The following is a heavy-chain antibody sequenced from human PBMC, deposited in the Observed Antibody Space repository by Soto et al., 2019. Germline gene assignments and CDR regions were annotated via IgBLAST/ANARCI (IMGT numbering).Heavy chain of an antibody. CDR1: GFTFSSYE. J-gene: IGHJ6*02. CDR3: ARDQVVAASYYYYGMDV. CDR2: ISSSGSTI. D-gene: IGHD2-15*01. V-gene: IGHV3-48*03. Sequence: EVQLVESGGGLVQPGGSLRLSCAASGFTFSSYEMNWVLQAPGKGLEWVSYISSSGSTIYYADSVKGRFTISRDNAKNSLYLQMNSLRAEDTAVYYCARDQVVAASYYYYGMDVWGQGTTVTVSS.